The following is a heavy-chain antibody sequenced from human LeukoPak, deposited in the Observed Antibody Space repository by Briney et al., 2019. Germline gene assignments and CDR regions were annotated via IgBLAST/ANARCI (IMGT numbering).Heavy chain of an antibody. D-gene: IGHD5-12*01. V-gene: IGHV4-30-4*01. Sequence: SETLSLTCTVSGGSISSGDYYWSWTRQPPGKGLEWIGYIYYSGSTYYNPSLKSRVTISVDTSKNQFSLKLSSVTAADTAVYYCARGLDIVAPFDYWGQGTLVTVSS. CDR2: IYYSGST. CDR1: GGSISSGDYY. CDR3: ARGLDIVAPFDY. J-gene: IGHJ4*02.